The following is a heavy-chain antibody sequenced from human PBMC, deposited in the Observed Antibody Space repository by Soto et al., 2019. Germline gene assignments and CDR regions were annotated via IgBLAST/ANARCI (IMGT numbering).Heavy chain of an antibody. CDR2: ISGSGVST. Sequence: PGGSLRFSCAASEFTFSSYAMTWVRQAPGKGLEWVSAISGSGVSTYYADSVKGRFTISRDNSKNTLYLQMNSLRAEDTAVYYCAKDRLKLAPHYFDYWGQGTLVTVSS. V-gene: IGHV3-23*01. CDR1: EFTFSSYA. J-gene: IGHJ4*02. D-gene: IGHD6-13*01. CDR3: AKDRLKLAPHYFDY.